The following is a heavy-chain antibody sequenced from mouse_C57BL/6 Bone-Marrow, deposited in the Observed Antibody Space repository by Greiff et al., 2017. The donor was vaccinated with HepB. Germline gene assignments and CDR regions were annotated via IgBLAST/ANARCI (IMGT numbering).Heavy chain of an antibody. D-gene: IGHD1-1*01. CDR3: TAPYYCGYYFDY. J-gene: IGHJ2*01. CDR1: GFNIKDDY. CDR2: IDPENGDT. V-gene: IGHV14-4*01. Sequence: VQLQQSGAELVRPGASVKLSCTASGFNIKDDYMHWVKQRPEQGLEWIGWIDPENGDTEYASKIQGKATLTADTSSNTAYLQLSSLTSEDTAVYYCTAPYYCGYYFDYWGQGTTLTVSS.